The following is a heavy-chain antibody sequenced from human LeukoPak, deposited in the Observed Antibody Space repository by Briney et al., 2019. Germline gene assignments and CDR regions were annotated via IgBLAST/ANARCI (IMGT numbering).Heavy chain of an antibody. CDR2: MNPNSGNT. J-gene: IGHJ5*02. V-gene: IGHV1-8*01. CDR3: ATSHYYASNWFDP. CDR1: GYTFTSYD. D-gene: IGHD3-22*01. Sequence: ASVRVSCKASGYTFTSYDINWVRHAPGQGVEWMGWMNPNSGNTGYAQKFQGRVTMTRNTSISTAYTELSSLRSEDTAVYYCATSHYYASNWFDPWGQGTLVTVSS.